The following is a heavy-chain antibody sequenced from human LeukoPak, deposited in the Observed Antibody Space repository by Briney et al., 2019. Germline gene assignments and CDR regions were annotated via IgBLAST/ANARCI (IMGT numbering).Heavy chain of an antibody. J-gene: IGHJ4*02. D-gene: IGHD4-17*01. CDR3: AKDGYGDYDFDY. CDR2: ISYDGSNK. V-gene: IGHV3-30*18. Sequence: GGSLRLSCAASGFTFSNYGMDWVRQAPGKGLERVAVISYDGSNKYYADSVKGRFTISRDNSKNTLYLQMNSLRAEDTAVYYCAKDGYGDYDFDYWGQGTRVTVSS. CDR1: GFTFSNYG.